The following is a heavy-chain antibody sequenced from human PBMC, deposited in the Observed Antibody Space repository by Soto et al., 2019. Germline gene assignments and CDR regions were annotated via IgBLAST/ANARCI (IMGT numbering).Heavy chain of an antibody. Sequence: QVQLVQSGAEEKKPGASVKVSCKASGYTFTSYAMHWVRQAPGQRLEWMGWINAGNGNTKYSQKFQGRVTITRDTSASTANMELSSLRSEDTAVYYCAREESTVVNLGYDYGMDVWGQGTTVTVSS. CDR2: INAGNGNT. D-gene: IGHD4-17*01. CDR1: GYTFTSYA. CDR3: AREESTVVNLGYDYGMDV. V-gene: IGHV1-3*05. J-gene: IGHJ6*02.